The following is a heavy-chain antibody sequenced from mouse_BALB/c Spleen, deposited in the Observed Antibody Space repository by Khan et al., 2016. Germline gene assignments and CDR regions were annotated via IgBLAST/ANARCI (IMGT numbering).Heavy chain of an antibody. Sequence: EVQLQESGPGLVKPSQSLSLTCTVTGYSITSDYAWNWIRQFPGNKLEWMGYISYSGSTSYNPTHKSRISITRDTSKNQFFLQLNSVTTGDTATYYCASYGSSYWYFDVWGAGTTVAVSS. D-gene: IGHD1-1*01. V-gene: IGHV3-2*02. J-gene: IGHJ1*01. CDR1: GYSITSDYA. CDR3: ASYGSSYWYFDV. CDR2: ISYSGST.